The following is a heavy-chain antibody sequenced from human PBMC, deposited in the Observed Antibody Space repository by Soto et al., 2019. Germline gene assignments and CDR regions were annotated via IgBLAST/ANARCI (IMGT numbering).Heavy chain of an antibody. V-gene: IGHV4-30-2*01. Sequence: NPSETLSLTCAVSGGSISSGGYSWSWIRQPPGKGLEWIGYIYHSGSTYYNPSLKSRVTISVDRSKNQFSLKLSSVTAADTAVYYCARQRGAARYYYYGMDVWGQGTTVTVSS. CDR2: IYHSGST. J-gene: IGHJ6*02. CDR3: ARQRGAARYYYYGMDV. CDR1: GGSISSGGYS. D-gene: IGHD6-6*01.